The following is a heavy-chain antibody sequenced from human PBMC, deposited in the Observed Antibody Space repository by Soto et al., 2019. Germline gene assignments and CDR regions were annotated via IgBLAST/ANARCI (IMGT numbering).Heavy chain of an antibody. CDR1: GFTFSSYG. CDR2: ISYDGSNK. Sequence: LRLSCAASGFTFSSYGMHWVRQAPGKGLEWVAVISYDGSNKYYADSVKGRFTISRDNSKNTLYLQMNSLRAEDTAVYYCAKVMGAAAGPSDYWGQGTLVTVSS. D-gene: IGHD6-13*01. J-gene: IGHJ4*02. CDR3: AKVMGAAAGPSDY. V-gene: IGHV3-30*18.